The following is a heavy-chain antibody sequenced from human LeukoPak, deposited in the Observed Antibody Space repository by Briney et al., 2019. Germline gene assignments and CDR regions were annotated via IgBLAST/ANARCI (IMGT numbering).Heavy chain of an antibody. J-gene: IGHJ5*02. CDR1: GGSFSGYY. D-gene: IGHD3-16*01. Sequence: SETLSLTCAVYGGSFSGYYWSWIRQPPGKGLEWIGEINHSGSTNYNPSLKSRVTISVDTSKNQFSLKLSSVTAADTAVYYCARGAYDYVWGSYMESNWFDPWGQGTLVTVSS. V-gene: IGHV4-34*01. CDR2: INHSGST. CDR3: ARGAYDYVWGSYMESNWFDP.